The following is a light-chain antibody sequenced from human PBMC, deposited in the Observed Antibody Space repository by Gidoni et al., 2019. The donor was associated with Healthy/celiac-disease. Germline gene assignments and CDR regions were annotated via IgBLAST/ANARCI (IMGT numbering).Light chain of an antibody. CDR2: AAS. CDR1: QSISSY. Sequence: DIQMTQCPSSLSASVGDRVTITCRASQSISSYLNWYQQKPGKAPKLLIYAASSLQSGVPSRFSGSGSGTYFTLTISSLQPEDFATYYCQQSYSTPRTFGQGTKVEIK. V-gene: IGKV1-39*01. CDR3: QQSYSTPRT. J-gene: IGKJ1*01.